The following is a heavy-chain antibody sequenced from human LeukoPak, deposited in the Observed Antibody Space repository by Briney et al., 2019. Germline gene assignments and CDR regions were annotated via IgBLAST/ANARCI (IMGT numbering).Heavy chain of an antibody. Sequence: PGGSLRLSCAASGFTFSDYTMDWVRQAPGKGLEWFSSISSSGDYIYYADSVRGRFTISRDNAKNSLDLQMNSLRAEDTAVYYCARGVGDLQAPSYYYMDVWGKGTTVTISS. CDR2: ISSSGDYI. D-gene: IGHD3-10*01. CDR3: ARGVGDLQAPSYYYMDV. CDR1: GFTFSDYT. J-gene: IGHJ6*03. V-gene: IGHV3-21*01.